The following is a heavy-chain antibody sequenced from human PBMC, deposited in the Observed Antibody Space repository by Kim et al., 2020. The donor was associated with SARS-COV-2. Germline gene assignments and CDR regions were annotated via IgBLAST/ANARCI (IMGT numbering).Heavy chain of an antibody. V-gene: IGHV4-59*13. Sequence: SETLSLTCTVSGGSISSYYWSWIRQPPGKGLEWIGYIYYSGSTNYNPSLKSRVTISVDTSKNQFSLKLSSVTAADTAVYYCARARAPITETLPELDYWGQGTLVTVSS. CDR3: ARARAPITETLPELDY. CDR1: GGSISSYY. D-gene: IGHD2-2*01. J-gene: IGHJ4*02. CDR2: IYYSGST.